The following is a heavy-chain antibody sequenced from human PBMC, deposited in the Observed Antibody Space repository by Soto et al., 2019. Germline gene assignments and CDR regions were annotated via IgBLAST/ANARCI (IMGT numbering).Heavy chain of an antibody. CDR3: AKEGDDYGSGTSFQFDY. D-gene: IGHD3-10*01. Sequence: EVQLLQSGGGLVQPGGSLRLSCAASGFTFSSYAMSWVRQAPGKGLEWVSAISGSGDSTYYADFVKGRFPISRDNSRTTLFLQLNRLTAEDTAVYYCAKEGDDYGSGTSFQFDYWGQGILVTVSS. J-gene: IGHJ4*02. CDR2: ISGSGDST. V-gene: IGHV3-23*01. CDR1: GFTFSSYA.